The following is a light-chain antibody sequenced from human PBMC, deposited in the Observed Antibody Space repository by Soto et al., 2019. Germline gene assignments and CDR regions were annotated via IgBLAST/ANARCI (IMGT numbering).Light chain of an antibody. CDR1: QSVSSN. CDR3: QQYNNWPPWT. CDR2: GAS. Sequence: EIVMTQSPATLSVSPGERATLSCRASQSVSSNLAWYQQKPGQAPRLLLYGASTRATGIPARFSGRGSGTGFTLTISSLQSEDFAVYYCQQYNNWPPWTFGQGTKVEIK. J-gene: IGKJ1*01. V-gene: IGKV3-15*01.